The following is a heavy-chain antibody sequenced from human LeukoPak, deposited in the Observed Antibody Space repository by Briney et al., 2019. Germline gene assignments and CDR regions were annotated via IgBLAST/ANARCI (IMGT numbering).Heavy chain of an antibody. J-gene: IGHJ2*01. CDR3: ARGVGAVYWYFDL. V-gene: IGHV4-61*01. CDR1: GGSFSSGNYY. D-gene: IGHD1-26*01. Sequence: KPSETPSLTCTVSGGSFSSGNYYWSWIRQPPGKGLEWIGYIYYSGSTNYNPSLKSRGTKSVDTSKNQFSLKRTSVSAADTAVYYGARGVGAVYWYFDLWGRGTLVTVSS. CDR2: IYYSGST.